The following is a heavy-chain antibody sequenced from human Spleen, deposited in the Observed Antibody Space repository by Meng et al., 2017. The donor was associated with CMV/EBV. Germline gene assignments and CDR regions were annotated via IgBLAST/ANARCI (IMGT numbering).Heavy chain of an antibody. CDR1: GGSTNSYY. CDR3: ARTSGSSGIPY. CDR2: IYYSGST. V-gene: IGHV4-59*01. Sequence: SETLSLTCTVSGGSTNSYYWNWIRQPPGKGLEWIGYIYYSGSTVYNSSLRSRVTISIGPSKKYFSLNLRSVTAADTAVYYCARTSGSSGIPYWGQGTLVTVSS. D-gene: IGHD6-6*01. J-gene: IGHJ4*02.